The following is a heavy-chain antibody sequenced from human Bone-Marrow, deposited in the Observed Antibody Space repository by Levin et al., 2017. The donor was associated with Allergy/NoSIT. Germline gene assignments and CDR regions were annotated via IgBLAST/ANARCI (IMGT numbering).Heavy chain of an antibody. J-gene: IGHJ5*02. D-gene: IGHD2-15*01. CDR3: ARLRGTEVVAASLWGNWFDP. CDR2: IYPGDSDT. V-gene: IGHV5-51*01. CDR1: GYSFTSYW. Sequence: GESLKISCKGSGYSFTSYWIGWVRQMPGKGLEWMGIIYPGDSDTRYSPSFQGQVTISADKSISTAYLQWSSLKASDTAMYYCARLRGTEVVAASLWGNWFDPWGQGTLVTVSS.